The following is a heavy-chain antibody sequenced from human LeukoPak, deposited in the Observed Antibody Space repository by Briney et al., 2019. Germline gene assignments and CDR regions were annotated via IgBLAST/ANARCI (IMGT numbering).Heavy chain of an antibody. CDR2: ISGSGGST. V-gene: IGHV3-23*01. J-gene: IGHJ5*02. D-gene: IGHD3-3*01. CDR1: GFTFSSYA. Sequence: GGSLRLSCAASGFTFSSYAMSWVRQAPGKGLEWVSAISGSGGSTYYADSVKGRFTISRDSSKNTLYLQMNSLRAEDTAVYYCAKDHPYYDFWSGQGAYNWFDPWGQGTLVTVSS. CDR3: AKDHPYYDFWSGQGAYNWFDP.